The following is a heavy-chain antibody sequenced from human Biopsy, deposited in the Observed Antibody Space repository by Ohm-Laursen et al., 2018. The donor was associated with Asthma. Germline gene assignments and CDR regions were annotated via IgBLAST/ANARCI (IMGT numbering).Heavy chain of an antibody. V-gene: IGHV3-23*01. Sequence: LRLSCAASGFTFSSYGMNWVRQAPGKGLQWVSSISPGAGSTYYADSVRGRFTISRDNSNTVFLQMNSLRAEDTAVYYCARISICRTTTCYSYFSYSMDVWGQGTTVTVSS. D-gene: IGHD2-2*01. J-gene: IGHJ6*02. CDR2: ISPGAGST. CDR1: GFTFSSYG. CDR3: ARISICRTTTCYSYFSYSMDV.